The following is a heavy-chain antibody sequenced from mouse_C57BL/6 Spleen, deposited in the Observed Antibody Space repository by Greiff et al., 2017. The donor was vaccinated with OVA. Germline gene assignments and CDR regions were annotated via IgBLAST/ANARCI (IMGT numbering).Heavy chain of an antibody. V-gene: IGHV5-17*01. CDR1: GFTFSDYG. J-gene: IGHJ4*01. CDR3: ARRTGRGAMDY. D-gene: IGHD4-1*01. Sequence: EVNLVESGGGLVKPGGSLKLSCAASGFTFSDYGMHWVRQAPEKGLEWVAYISSGSSTISYADTVKGRFTISRDNAKNTLFLQMTSLRSEDTAMYYCARRTGRGAMDYWGQGTSVTVSS. CDR2: ISSGSSTI.